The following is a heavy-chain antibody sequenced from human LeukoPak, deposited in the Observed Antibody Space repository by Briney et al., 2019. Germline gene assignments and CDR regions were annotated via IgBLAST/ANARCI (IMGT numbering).Heavy chain of an antibody. D-gene: IGHD5-18*01. CDR3: ARTGDTVMNY. V-gene: IGHV4-39*07. CDR2: TYYSGSA. Sequence: SETLSLTCTVSGGSISSYYWSWIRQPPGKGLEWIGSTYYSGSADYNPSLKSRVTISVDTSKNQFSLKLRSVTAADTAMYYCARTGDTVMNYWGQGTLVIVSS. J-gene: IGHJ4*02. CDR1: GGSISSYY.